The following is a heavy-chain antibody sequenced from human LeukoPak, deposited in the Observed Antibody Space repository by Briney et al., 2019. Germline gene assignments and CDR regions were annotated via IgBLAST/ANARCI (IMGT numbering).Heavy chain of an antibody. Sequence: PSETPSLTCTVSGGSISSGGYYWSWIRQPPGKGLEWIGYIYYSGSTYYNPSLKSRATISVDTSKNQFSLKLSSVTAADTAVYYCARDDLGDGYNVNIWGQGTMVTVSS. V-gene: IGHV4-31*03. D-gene: IGHD5-24*01. J-gene: IGHJ3*02. CDR2: IYYSGST. CDR1: GGSISSGGYY. CDR3: ARDDLGDGYNVNI.